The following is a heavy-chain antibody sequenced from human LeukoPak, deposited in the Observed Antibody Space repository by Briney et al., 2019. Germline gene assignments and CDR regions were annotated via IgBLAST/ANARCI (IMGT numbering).Heavy chain of an antibody. CDR1: GFTFSSYS. J-gene: IGHJ4*02. V-gene: IGHV3-21*01. Sequence: TGGSLRLSCAASGFTFSSYSMNWVRQAPGKWLEWVSSISSSSSYIYYADSVKGRFTISRDNAKNSLYLQMNSLRAEDTAVYYCAREGMVRGVIINWGQGTLVTVSS. D-gene: IGHD3-10*01. CDR2: ISSSSSYI. CDR3: AREGMVRGVIIN.